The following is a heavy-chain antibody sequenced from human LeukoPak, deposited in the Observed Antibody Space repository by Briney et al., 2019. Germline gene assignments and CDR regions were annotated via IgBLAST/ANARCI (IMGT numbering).Heavy chain of an antibody. Sequence: SETLSLTRTVSGGSIISHYWSWIRPPAGKGLEWIGRVYSNGGTNHNPPLKSRVSISVHTSKNEFPLRSSSVTAAATAVYYCSGDRIYDTSAYYLYFDYWGQGALVTVSS. CDR2: VYSNGGT. D-gene: IGHD3-22*01. V-gene: IGHV4-4*07. J-gene: IGHJ4*02. CDR1: GGSIISHY. CDR3: SGDRIYDTSAYYLYFDY.